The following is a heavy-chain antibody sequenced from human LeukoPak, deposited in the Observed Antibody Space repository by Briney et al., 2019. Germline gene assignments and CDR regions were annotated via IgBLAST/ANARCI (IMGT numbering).Heavy chain of an antibody. J-gene: IGHJ4*02. D-gene: IGHD6-13*01. CDR2: ISYDGSNK. CDR3: AKDSYSKGDY. V-gene: IGHV3-30-3*01. CDR1: GFTFSSYA. Sequence: GRSLRLSCAASGFTFSSYAMHWVRQAPGKGLEWVAVISYDGSNKYYADSVKGRFTISRDNSKNTLYLQMNSLRAEDTAVYYCAKDSYSKGDYWGQGVLVTVSS.